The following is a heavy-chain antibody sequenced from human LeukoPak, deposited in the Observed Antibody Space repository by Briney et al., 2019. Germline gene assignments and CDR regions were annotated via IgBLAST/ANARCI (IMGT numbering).Heavy chain of an antibody. CDR1: GYTFTSYG. CDR3: ARDLKETISSHNWLDP. V-gene: IGHV1-18*01. CDR2: ISAYNGNT. J-gene: IGHJ5*02. D-gene: IGHD1-7*01. Sequence: ASVKVSCKASGYTFTSYGISWVRQAPGQGLEWMGWISAYNGNTNYAQKLQGRVTMTTDTSTSTAYMELRSLRSDDTAVYYCARDLKETISSHNWLDPWGQGTLVTVSS.